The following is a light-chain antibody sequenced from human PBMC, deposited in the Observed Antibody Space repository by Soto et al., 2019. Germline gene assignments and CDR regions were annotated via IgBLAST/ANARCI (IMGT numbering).Light chain of an antibody. J-gene: IGKJ1*01. Sequence: EIVLTQSPGTLSLSPGERATLSCRASQSVNSAYVAWYQQNPGQAPRVLIYGASTRATGIPHRFSGGGSGTDFSLTISRLEPEDSAMYYCQLYGSSPTWAFGQGTKVEIK. CDR3: QLYGSSPTWA. CDR2: GAS. V-gene: IGKV3-20*01. CDR1: QSVNSAY.